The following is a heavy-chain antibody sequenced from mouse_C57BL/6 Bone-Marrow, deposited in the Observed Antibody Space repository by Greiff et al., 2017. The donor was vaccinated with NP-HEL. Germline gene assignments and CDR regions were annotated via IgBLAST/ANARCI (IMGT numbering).Heavy chain of an antibody. J-gene: IGHJ2*01. D-gene: IGHD1-1*01. Sequence: VKLMESGAELARPGASVKLSCKASGYTFPSYGISWVKQRTGQGLEWIGEIYPRSGNTYYNEKFKGKATLTADKSSSTAYMELRSLTSEDSAVYFCARSGITTEVAYIDYGGQGTTLTVSS. CDR1: GYTFPSYG. CDR3: ARSGITTEVAYIDY. CDR2: IYPRSGNT. V-gene: IGHV1-81*01.